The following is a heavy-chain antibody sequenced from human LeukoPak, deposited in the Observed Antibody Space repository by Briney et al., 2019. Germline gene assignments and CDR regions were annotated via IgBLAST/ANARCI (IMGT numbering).Heavy chain of an antibody. V-gene: IGHV4-39*07. CDR1: GGSISSSSYY. J-gene: IGHJ4*02. Sequence: SETLSLTCTVSGGSISSSSYYWGWIRQPPGKGLEWIGSIYYSGSTYYNPSLKSRVTISVDTSKNQFSLKLSSVTAADTAVYYCARGGIAAAASFDYWGQGTLVTVSS. CDR3: ARGGIAAAASFDY. CDR2: IYYSGST. D-gene: IGHD6-13*01.